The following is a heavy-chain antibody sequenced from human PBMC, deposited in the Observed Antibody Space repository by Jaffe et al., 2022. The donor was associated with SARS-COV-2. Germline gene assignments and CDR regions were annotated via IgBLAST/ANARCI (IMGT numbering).Heavy chain of an antibody. J-gene: IGHJ4*02. CDR2: TRNKANSYTT. CDR1: GFTFSDHY. D-gene: IGHD1-26*01. CDR3: ARGGGSYYVLDY. V-gene: IGHV3-72*01. Sequence: EVQLVESGGGLVQPGGSLRLSCAASGFTFSDHYMDWVRQAPGKGLEWVGRTRNKANSYTTEYAASVKGRFTISRDDSKNSLYLQMNSLKTEDTAVYYCARGGGSYYVLDYWGQGTLVTVSS.